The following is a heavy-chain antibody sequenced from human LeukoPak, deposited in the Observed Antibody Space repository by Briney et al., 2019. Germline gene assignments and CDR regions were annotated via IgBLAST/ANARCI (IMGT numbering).Heavy chain of an antibody. CDR2: ISAYNGNT. V-gene: IGHV1-18*01. Sequence: ASVKVSCKASGYTFTSYDINWVRQAPGQGLEWMGWISAYNGNTNYAQKLQGRVTMATDTSTSTAYMELRSLRSDDTAVYYCARAYDFWSGYYTGEWGQGTLVTVSS. CDR3: ARAYDFWSGYYTGE. J-gene: IGHJ4*02. CDR1: GYTFTSYD. D-gene: IGHD3-3*01.